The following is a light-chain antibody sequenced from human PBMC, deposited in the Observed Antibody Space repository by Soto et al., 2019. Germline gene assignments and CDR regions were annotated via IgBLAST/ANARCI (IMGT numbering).Light chain of an antibody. CDR3: DPYGNSRGA. CDR1: QSISSNY. Sequence: EIVLTQSPGTLSLSPGERATLSCRASQSISSNYLAWYLLKPGQAPRLLIHSASRRVTVIPDRFSGSGAGKDFTLIISRMEPEDFAVYECDPYGNSRGAFGQGTKVEIK. J-gene: IGKJ1*01. CDR2: SAS. V-gene: IGKV3-20*01.